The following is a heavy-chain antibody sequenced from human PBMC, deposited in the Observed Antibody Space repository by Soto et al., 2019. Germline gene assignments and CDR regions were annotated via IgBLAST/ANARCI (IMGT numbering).Heavy chain of an antibody. J-gene: IGHJ4*02. D-gene: IGHD1-20*01. Sequence: GGSLRLSCAASGFTFSNAWMNWVRQAPGKGLEWVGRIKSKTDGGTTDYAAPVKGRFTISRDDSKNTLYLQMNSLKTEDTAVYYCTASITGTTAGDYWGQGTLVTVSS. CDR2: IKSKTDGGTT. CDR1: GFTFSNAW. V-gene: IGHV3-15*07. CDR3: TASITGTTAGDY.